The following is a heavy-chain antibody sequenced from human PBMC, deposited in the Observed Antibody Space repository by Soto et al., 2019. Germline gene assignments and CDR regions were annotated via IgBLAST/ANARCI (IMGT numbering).Heavy chain of an antibody. CDR1: GSTSTSYI. J-gene: IGHJ4*02. D-gene: IGHD3-10*01. CDR2: INAGSGSK. Sequence: QVQLVQSGAEVKKPGASVKVSCKASGSTSTSYIIHWVRQAHGQRLEWMGWINAGSGSKKYSQKFQGRVTFARDTSASTAYMEVSSLSSEDTAIYYCARDRYYGSGTYNHFDYWGQGTLVTVSS. V-gene: IGHV1-3*01. CDR3: ARDRYYGSGTYNHFDY.